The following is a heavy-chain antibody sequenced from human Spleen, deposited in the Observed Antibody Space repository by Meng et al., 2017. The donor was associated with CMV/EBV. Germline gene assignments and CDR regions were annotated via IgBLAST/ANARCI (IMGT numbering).Heavy chain of an antibody. Sequence: GGSLRLSCAASGLTFDDYGMSWVRQAPGKGLEWVSGINWNGGSTGYADSVKGRFTISRDNAKNSLYLQMNSLRAEDTALYHCARGDYSYYYAMDVWGQGTTVTVSS. CDR2: INWNGGST. J-gene: IGHJ6*02. V-gene: IGHV3-20*01. CDR3: ARGDYSYYYAMDV. CDR1: GLTFDDYG. D-gene: IGHD3-10*01.